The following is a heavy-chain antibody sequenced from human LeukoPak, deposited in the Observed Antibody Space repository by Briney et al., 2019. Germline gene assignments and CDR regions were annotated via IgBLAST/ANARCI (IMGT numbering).Heavy chain of an antibody. V-gene: IGHV3-48*03. CDR1: GFTFSGYE. J-gene: IGHJ4*02. D-gene: IGHD3-10*01. CDR2: ISSLSHTA. CDR3: ARGGRYYGSGSYYNHFDY. Sequence: GGSLRLSCAASGFTFSGYEMNWVRQTPGKGLEWITYISSLSHTANYANSVEGRFTISRDNAENALFLQMNSLKAEDTAVYYCARGGRYYGSGSYYNHFDYWGQGTLVTVSA.